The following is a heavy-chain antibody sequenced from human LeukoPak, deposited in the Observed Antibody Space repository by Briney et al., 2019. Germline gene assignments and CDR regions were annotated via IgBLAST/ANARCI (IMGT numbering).Heavy chain of an antibody. V-gene: IGHV1-18*01. J-gene: IGHJ4*02. D-gene: IGHD6-13*01. CDR1: GYTFTSYG. CDR2: ISAYNGNT. Sequence: ASVKVSCKASGYTFTSYGISWVRQAPGQGLEWMGWISAYNGNTNYAQKLQGRVTMTTDTSTSTAYMELRSLRSDDTAVYYCARAHRPYSSSWDDYWGQGTLVTVSS. CDR3: ARAHRPYSSSWDDY.